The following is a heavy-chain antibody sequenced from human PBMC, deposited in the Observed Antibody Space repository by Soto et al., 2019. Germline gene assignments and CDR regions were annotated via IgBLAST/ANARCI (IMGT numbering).Heavy chain of an antibody. CDR1: GYTFISYY. D-gene: IGHD4-17*01. Sequence: GASVKVSCKASGYTFISYYMHWVRQAPGQGLEWMGILNSNSGSTSYGQKFQGRVTMTRDTSASTVYMELSSLRSDDTAVYYCAREGSLTTSYFDYWGQGTLVTVSS. CDR3: AREGSLTTSYFDY. CDR2: LNSNSGST. V-gene: IGHV1-46*03. J-gene: IGHJ4*02.